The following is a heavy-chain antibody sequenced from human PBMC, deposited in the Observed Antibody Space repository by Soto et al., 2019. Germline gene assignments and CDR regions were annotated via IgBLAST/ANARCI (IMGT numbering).Heavy chain of an antibody. CDR2: INSDGSRT. D-gene: IGHD3-22*01. CDR1: GFTFSSYW. CDR3: ARGDGDYYDGNGYLGRH. V-gene: IGHV3-74*01. Sequence: EVQLVESGGGIVQPGGSLRLSCAASGFTFSSYWMHWVRQAPGKGLVWVSRINSDGSRTSYADSAKGRFTISRDNAKNTVDLLMTSLRAEDTAVYYCARGDGDYYDGNGYLGRHWGQGALVTVSS. J-gene: IGHJ4*02.